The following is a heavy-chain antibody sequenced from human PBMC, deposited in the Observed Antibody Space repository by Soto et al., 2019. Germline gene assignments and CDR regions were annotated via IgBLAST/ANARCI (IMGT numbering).Heavy chain of an antibody. CDR3: ARDWGYCSGGTCYTVLDY. J-gene: IGHJ4*02. Sequence: EVQLVESGGGLVEPGGSLRLSCAASGFTFSTYWMNWVRQAPGKGLEWVANIKQDGSEKYYVDSVKGRFTISRDNAKSSLNLQMNSLRAGDTAVYYCARDWGYCSGGTCYTVLDYWGQGTLVTVSS. D-gene: IGHD2-15*01. CDR1: GFTFSTYW. CDR2: IKQDGSEK. V-gene: IGHV3-7*01.